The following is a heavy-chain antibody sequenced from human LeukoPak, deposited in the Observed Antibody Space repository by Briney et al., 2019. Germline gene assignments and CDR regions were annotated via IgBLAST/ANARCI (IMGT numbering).Heavy chain of an antibody. D-gene: IGHD4-17*01. Sequence: PSETLSLTCTVSGGSISSYYWSWIRQPPGKGLEWIGYIYYSGSTNYNPSLKSRVTISVDTSKNQFSLKLSSVTAADTAVYYCARLGLRYQYYPYYYYMDVWGKGTTVTVSS. CDR1: GGSISSYY. CDR3: ARLGLRYQYYPYYYYMDV. J-gene: IGHJ6*03. CDR2: IYYSGST. V-gene: IGHV4-59*01.